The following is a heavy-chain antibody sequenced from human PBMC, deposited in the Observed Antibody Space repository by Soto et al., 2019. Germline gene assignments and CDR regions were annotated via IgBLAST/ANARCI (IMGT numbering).Heavy chain of an antibody. D-gene: IGHD3-3*01. Sequence: SVKVSCKASGGTFSSYAISWVRQAPGQGLEWMGGIIPIFGTANYAQKFQGRVTITADESTSTAYMELSSLRSEDTAEYYCAIGITIFGVVTHYYYYGMDVWGQGTTVTVSS. J-gene: IGHJ6*02. CDR1: GGTFSSYA. CDR3: AIGITIFGVVTHYYYYGMDV. V-gene: IGHV1-69*13. CDR2: IIPIFGTA.